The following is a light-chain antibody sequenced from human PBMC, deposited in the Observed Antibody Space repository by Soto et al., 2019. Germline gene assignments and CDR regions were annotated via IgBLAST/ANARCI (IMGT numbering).Light chain of an antibody. J-gene: IGKJ2*01. CDR3: QQYGSSPRP. CDR2: GAS. Sequence: EIVLSQSPGTLYLSPGERATLSCLASQSVTSSYLAWYQQKPGQAPRLLIYGASSRATGIPDRFSDSGSWTDFTLTINRLKPEDFAVYYCQQYGSSPRPFGQGPKLEIK. CDR1: QSVTSSY. V-gene: IGKV3-20*01.